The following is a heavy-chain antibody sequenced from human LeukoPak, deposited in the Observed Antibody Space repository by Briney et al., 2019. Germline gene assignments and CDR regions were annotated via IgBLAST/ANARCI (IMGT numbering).Heavy chain of an antibody. D-gene: IGHD2/OR15-2a*01. Sequence: PSETLSLTCTVSGGSISSYYWSWGRQPPGKGLEWIAYISVIGSINYNPSLKSRVTISLDTSKNQFSLKLSSVTAADTAVYYCAGHHPRNTVDFWGQGTLVTVSS. V-gene: IGHV4-59*08. CDR3: AGHHPRNTVDF. CDR2: ISVIGSI. J-gene: IGHJ4*02. CDR1: GGSISSYY.